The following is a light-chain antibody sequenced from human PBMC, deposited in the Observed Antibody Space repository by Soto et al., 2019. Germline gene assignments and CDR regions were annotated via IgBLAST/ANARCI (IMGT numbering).Light chain of an antibody. V-gene: IGKV3-20*01. J-gene: IGKJ2*01. CDR3: QQYGSSPQGT. CDR2: GAS. Sequence: EIVLTQSPGTLSLSPGERATLSCRASQSVSSSYLAWYQQKPGQAPRLLIYGASSRATGSPDRFSGSGSGTDFTLTISRLEPEDLAVYYCQQYGSSPQGTFGQGTKLEIK. CDR1: QSVSSSY.